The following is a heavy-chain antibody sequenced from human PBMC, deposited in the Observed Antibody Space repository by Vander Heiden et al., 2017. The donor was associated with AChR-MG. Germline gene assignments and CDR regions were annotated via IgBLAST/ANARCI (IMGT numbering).Heavy chain of an antibody. CDR2: IFSNDEK. V-gene: IGHV2-26*01. CDR1: GFSLSNARMG. CDR3: ARMGYYDILTDYYYYYMDV. Sequence: QVTLKESGPVLVKPTETLTLTCTVSGFSLSNARMGVTRTRPPPGKALEWPAHIFSNDEKSYSTSLKSRLTISKDTSKSQVVLTMTNMDPVDTATYYCARMGYYDILTDYYYYYMDVWGKGTTVTVSS. D-gene: IGHD3-9*01. J-gene: IGHJ6*03.